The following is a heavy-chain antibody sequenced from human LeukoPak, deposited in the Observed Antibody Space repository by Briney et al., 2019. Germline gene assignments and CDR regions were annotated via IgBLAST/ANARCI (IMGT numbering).Heavy chain of an antibody. CDR2: IIPIFGTA. V-gene: IGHV1-69*05. J-gene: IGHJ6*03. CDR1: GGTFSSYA. CDR3: ARWAQPYHYYYMDV. Sequence: GASVKVSCKASGGTFSSYAISWVRQAPGQGLEWMGGIIPIFGTANYAQKFQGRVTMTTDTSTSTAYMELRSLRSDDTAVYYCARWAQPYHYYYMDVWGKGTTVTISS.